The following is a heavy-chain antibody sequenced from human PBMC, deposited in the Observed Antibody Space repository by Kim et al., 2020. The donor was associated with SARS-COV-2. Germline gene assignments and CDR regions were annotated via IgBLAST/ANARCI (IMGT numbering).Heavy chain of an antibody. Sequence: SETLSLTCTVSGGSISNYYWSWIRQPPGKGLEWIGYMYYSGTTSYNPSLKSRVTISVDTYKNQFSLKLSSVTAADTAVYYCARGNGWYDYWGQGTLVTVSS. V-gene: IGHV4-59*13. CDR3: ARGNGWYDY. CDR1: GGSISNYY. CDR2: MYYSGTT. D-gene: IGHD6-19*01. J-gene: IGHJ4*02.